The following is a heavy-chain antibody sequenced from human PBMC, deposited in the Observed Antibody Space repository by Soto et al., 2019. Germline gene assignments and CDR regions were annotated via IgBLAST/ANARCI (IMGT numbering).Heavy chain of an antibody. Sequence: PGGSLRLSCEASGFSFSSYSMNWVRQAPGKGLEWVSFISSGTSYKYYADSVKGRFTISRDNAKNSLYLQMNSLRAEDTAVYYCARDSSALWEPVQYHQHWRQGTQVTVSS. D-gene: IGHD1-26*01. CDR3: ARDSSALWEPVQYHQH. V-gene: IGHV3-21*01. CDR1: GFSFSSYS. CDR2: ISSGTSYK. J-gene: IGHJ1*01.